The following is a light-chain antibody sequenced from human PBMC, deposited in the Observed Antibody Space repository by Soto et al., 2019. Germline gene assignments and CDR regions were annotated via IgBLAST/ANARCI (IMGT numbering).Light chain of an antibody. CDR2: GAS. Sequence: NVLTQSPGTLSLPPGDKATLSCRASQCVSSNSLAWYQQKPGQAPRLLIYGASNRATGIPDRFSGSGSGTDFTLTISRLEPEDFAVYYCQQYDSSPRTFGQGTKVDIK. CDR1: QCVSSNS. J-gene: IGKJ1*01. V-gene: IGKV3-20*01. CDR3: QQYDSSPRT.